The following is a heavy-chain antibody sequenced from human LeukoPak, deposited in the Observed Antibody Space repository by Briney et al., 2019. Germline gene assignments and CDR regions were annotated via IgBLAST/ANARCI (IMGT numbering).Heavy chain of an antibody. CDR2: INWNGGST. J-gene: IGHJ5*02. Sequence: GGSLRLSCAASGFTFDDYGLSWVRQAPGKGLEWVSGINWNGGSTGYADSVKGRFTIFRDNAKNSLYLQMNSLRADDTGVYYCAREDRLVRDGDWFAPWGQGALVTVSS. V-gene: IGHV3-20*04. D-gene: IGHD3-10*01. CDR3: AREDRLVRDGDWFAP. CDR1: GFTFDDYG.